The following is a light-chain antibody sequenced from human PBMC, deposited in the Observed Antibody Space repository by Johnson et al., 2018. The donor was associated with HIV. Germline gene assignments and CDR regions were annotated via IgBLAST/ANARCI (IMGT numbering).Light chain of an antibody. Sequence: QSVLTQPPSVSAAPGQEVTISCSGSSSNIGHNSVSWYQQFPGTAPKLLIYDNNKRPSGIPDRFPGSKSGTSATLGITGLQTGDEADYYCGTWDSSLSAGVFGTGTKVTVL. CDR1: SSNIGHNS. V-gene: IGLV1-51*01. CDR3: GTWDSSLSAGV. CDR2: DNN. J-gene: IGLJ1*01.